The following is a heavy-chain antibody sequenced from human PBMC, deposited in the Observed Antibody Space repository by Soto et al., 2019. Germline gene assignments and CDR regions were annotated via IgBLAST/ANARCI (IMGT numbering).Heavy chain of an antibody. CDR1: GFTFSSYS. Sequence: EVQLVESGGGLVQPGGSLRLSCAASGFTFSSYSMTWVRQAPGKGLEWVSYISSSSSTIYYADSVKGRFTISRDNAKNSLYLQMNSLRDEDTAVYYCARDLGCSGGSCRPSPFDYWGQGTLVTVSS. CDR3: ARDLGCSGGSCRPSPFDY. J-gene: IGHJ4*02. D-gene: IGHD2-15*01. CDR2: ISSSSSTI. V-gene: IGHV3-48*02.